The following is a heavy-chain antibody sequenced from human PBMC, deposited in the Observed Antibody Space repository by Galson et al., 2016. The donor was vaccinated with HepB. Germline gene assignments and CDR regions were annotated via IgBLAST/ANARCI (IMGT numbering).Heavy chain of an antibody. CDR2: IFHIGST. CDR1: GGPISSNRYY. Sequence: SETLSLTCTVSGGPISSNRYYWGWIRQPPGKGLEWIGSIFHIGSTYYNASLKSRATISVDTSKSQFSLKLRSLTATDTAVYYCARSGGDWGFWGQGNLVIVSS. J-gene: IGHJ1*01. CDR3: ARSGGDWGF. D-gene: IGHD2-21*02. V-gene: IGHV4-39*01.